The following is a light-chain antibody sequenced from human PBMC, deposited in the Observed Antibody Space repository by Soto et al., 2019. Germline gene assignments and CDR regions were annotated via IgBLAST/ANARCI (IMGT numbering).Light chain of an antibody. V-gene: IGKV1-39*01. CDR1: QSISSY. J-gene: IGKJ2*01. CDR2: AAS. CDR3: QQSYSTHYT. Sequence: DIQMTQSPSSLSASVGDRVTITCRASQSISSYLNWYQQKPGKAPKLLIYAASSLQSGVPSRFSGSGSGTDFTITISSLQPEDFATYYCQQSYSTHYTFGQGTELVIK.